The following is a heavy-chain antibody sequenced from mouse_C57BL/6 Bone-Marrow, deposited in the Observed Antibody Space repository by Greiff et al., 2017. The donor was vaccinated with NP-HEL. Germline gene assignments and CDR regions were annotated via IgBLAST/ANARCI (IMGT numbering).Heavy chain of an antibody. CDR2: ISSGGSYT. V-gene: IGHV5-6*01. D-gene: IGHD2-4*01. Sequence: EVHLVESGGDLVKPGGSLKLSCAASGFTFSSYGMSWVRQTPDKRLEWVATISSGGSYTYYPDSVKGRFTISRDNAKKTLYLQMSSLKSEDTAMYYCASPYDYDVAWFAYWGQGTLVTVSA. CDR3: ASPYDYDVAWFAY. J-gene: IGHJ3*01. CDR1: GFTFSSYG.